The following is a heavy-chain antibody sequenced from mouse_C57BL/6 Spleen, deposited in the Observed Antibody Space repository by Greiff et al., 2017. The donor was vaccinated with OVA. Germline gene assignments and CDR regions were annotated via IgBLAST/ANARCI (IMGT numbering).Heavy chain of an antibody. CDR2: INPNNGGT. D-gene: IGHD2-4*01. CDR3: ARRGLRQGYYAMDY. Sequence: VQLQQSGPELVKPGASVKISCKASGYTFTDYYMNWVKQSHGKSLEWIGDINPNNGGTSYNQKFKGKATLTVDKSSSTAYMELLSLTSEDSAVYYCARRGLRQGYYAMDYWGQGTSVTVSS. V-gene: IGHV1-26*01. J-gene: IGHJ4*01. CDR1: GYTFTDYY.